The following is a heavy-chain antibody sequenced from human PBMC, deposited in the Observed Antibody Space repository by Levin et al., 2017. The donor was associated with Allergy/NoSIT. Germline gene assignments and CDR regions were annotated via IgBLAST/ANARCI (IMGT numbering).Heavy chain of an antibody. J-gene: IGHJ3*02. CDR1: GASITSHF. CDR2: LFYSGNT. V-gene: IGHV4-59*11. Sequence: SETLSLTCTVSGASITSHFWSWIRQPPGKGLEWIGYLFYSGNTYYSPTYNPSLKSRVTISADTSMNQFSLTLRSLTAAATAVYYCARWGDEETDCRGGSCYSRTVDTFDIWGQGTMVTVSS. CDR3: ARWGDEETDCRGGSCYSRTVDTFDI. D-gene: IGHD2-15*01.